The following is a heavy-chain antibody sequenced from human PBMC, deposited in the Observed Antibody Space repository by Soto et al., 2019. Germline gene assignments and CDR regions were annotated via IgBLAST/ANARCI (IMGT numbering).Heavy chain of an antibody. CDR2: ISANSGNT. D-gene: IGHD5-18*01. CDR3: ARDKRGYSYGSAGYDGMDV. Sequence: ASVKVSCKASGYSFTSSGISWVRQAPGQGLEWMGWISANSGNTNYAQHLQGRVTMTTDTSTSTAYMELRSLRSDDTALYYCARDKRGYSYGSAGYDGMDVWGQGTTVTVSS. V-gene: IGHV1-18*01. J-gene: IGHJ6*02. CDR1: GYSFTSSG.